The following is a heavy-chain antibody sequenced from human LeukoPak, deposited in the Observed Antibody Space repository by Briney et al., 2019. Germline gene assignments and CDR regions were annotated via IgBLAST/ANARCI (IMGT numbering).Heavy chain of an antibody. CDR3: AREPAMTTVTTGAGYMDV. V-gene: IGHV3-48*04. D-gene: IGHD4-11*01. J-gene: IGHJ6*03. CDR1: GFTFSSYS. CDR2: ISSSSSTI. Sequence: GGSLRLSCAASGFTFSSYSMNWVRQAPGKGLEWVSYISSSSSTIYYADSVKGRFTISRGNAKNSLYLQMNSLRAEDTAVYYCAREPAMTTVTTGAGYMDVWGKGTTVTVSS.